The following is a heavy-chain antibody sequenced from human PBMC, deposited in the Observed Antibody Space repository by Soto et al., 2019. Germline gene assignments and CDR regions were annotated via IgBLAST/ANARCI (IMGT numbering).Heavy chain of an antibody. CDR2: ISSSSSYA. Sequence: PGGSLRLSCAASGFTFSGYFMSWIRQTPGKGLEWLSYISSSSSYANYADSVKGRFTISRDNAKNSLYLQMNSLRAEDTAVYYCATIDRSGFPPKYWGQGALVTVST. CDR1: GFTFSGYF. D-gene: IGHD3-22*01. CDR3: ATIDRSGFPPKY. V-gene: IGHV3-11*03. J-gene: IGHJ4*02.